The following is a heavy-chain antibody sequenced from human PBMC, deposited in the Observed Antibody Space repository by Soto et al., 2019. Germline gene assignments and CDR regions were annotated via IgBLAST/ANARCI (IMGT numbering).Heavy chain of an antibody. CDR1: GYSFTSYW. CDR2: IYPGDSDT. V-gene: IGHV5-51*01. D-gene: IGHD5-12*01. Sequence: GESLKISCKGSGYSFTSYWIGWVRQMPGKGLEWMGIIYPGDSDTRYSPSFQGQVTISADKSISTAYLQWSSLKASDTAMYYCAREEGGGYDFPSYYYYGMDVWGQGTTVTVS. CDR3: AREEGGGYDFPSYYYYGMDV. J-gene: IGHJ6*02.